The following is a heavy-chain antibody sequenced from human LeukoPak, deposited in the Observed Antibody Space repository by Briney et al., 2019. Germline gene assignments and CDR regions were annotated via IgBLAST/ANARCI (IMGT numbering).Heavy chain of an antibody. Sequence: PGGSLRLSCAASGFTFSSYGMPWVRQAPGKGLEWVAVISYDGSNKYYADSVKGRFTITRDNSKNTLYLQMNSLRAEDTAVYYCAKRGDYVDYWGQGTLVTVSS. CDR1: GFTFSSYG. D-gene: IGHD4-17*01. CDR2: ISYDGSNK. V-gene: IGHV3-30*18. J-gene: IGHJ4*02. CDR3: AKRGDYVDY.